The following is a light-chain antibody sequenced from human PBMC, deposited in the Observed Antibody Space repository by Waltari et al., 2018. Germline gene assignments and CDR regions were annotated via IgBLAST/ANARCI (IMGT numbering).Light chain of an antibody. CDR1: SSDGGGYNY. Sequence: QSALTQPPSASGSPGQSVTISCTGASSDGGGYNYVSWYQQHPGEAPTLIIFEVSKRPSGVPDRFAGSKSGNTASLTVSGLQAEDEADYYCSSYAGSNNVVFGGGTKLTVL. J-gene: IGLJ2*01. CDR2: EVS. CDR3: SSYAGSNNVV. V-gene: IGLV2-8*01.